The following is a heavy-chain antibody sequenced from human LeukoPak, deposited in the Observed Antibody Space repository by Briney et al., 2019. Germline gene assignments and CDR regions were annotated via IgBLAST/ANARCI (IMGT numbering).Heavy chain of an antibody. V-gene: IGHV3-74*01. CDR2: INIDGSST. J-gene: IGHJ3*02. CDR3: ARDRADAFDI. CDR1: GFTFSSYW. Sequence: GGSLRLSCAASGFTFSSYWMHWVRQAPGKGLVWVSRINIDGSSTSYADSVKGRFTISRDNAKNTLYLQMNSLRAEDTAFYYCARDRADAFDIWGQGTMVTVSS.